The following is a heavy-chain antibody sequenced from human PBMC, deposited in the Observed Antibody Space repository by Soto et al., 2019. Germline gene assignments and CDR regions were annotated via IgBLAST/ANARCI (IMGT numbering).Heavy chain of an antibody. J-gene: IGHJ3*02. Sequence: EVQLVESGGGLVQPGGSLRLSCAASGFTFSYYWMHWVRQAPGHGLVWVSRIHGDGSSTPYADSVKGRFTISRDNAKNTLYLQMNSLRAEDTAVYYCARGDKGAFDMWGQGTMVSVSS. CDR2: IHGDGSST. CDR3: ARGDKGAFDM. V-gene: IGHV3-74*01. CDR1: GFTFSYYW. D-gene: IGHD2-21*02.